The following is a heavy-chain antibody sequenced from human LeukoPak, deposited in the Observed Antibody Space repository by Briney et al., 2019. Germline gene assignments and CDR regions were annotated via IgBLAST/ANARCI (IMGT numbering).Heavy chain of an antibody. CDR3: ARVGRITMVRGVISGAFDI. CDR1: GGTFSSYA. CDR2: IIPIFGTA. V-gene: IGHV1-69*13. Sequence: SVEVSYKASGGTFSSYAISWVRPAPGQGLGWMGGIIPIFGTANYAQKFQGRVTITADESTSTAYMELSSLRSEDTAVYYCARVGRITMVRGVISGAFDIWGQGTMVTVSS. J-gene: IGHJ3*02. D-gene: IGHD3-10*01.